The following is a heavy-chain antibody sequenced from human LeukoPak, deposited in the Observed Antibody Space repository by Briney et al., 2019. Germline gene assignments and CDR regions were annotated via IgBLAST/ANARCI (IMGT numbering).Heavy chain of an antibody. D-gene: IGHD3-3*01. CDR2: IHYSGST. CDR3: ARVKPYYDFWSGYSNWFDP. CDR1: GGSISSYY. J-gene: IGHJ5*02. Sequence: KPSETLSLTCTVSGGSISSYYWSWIRQPPGKGLEWIGYIHYSGSTNYNPSLKSRVTISVDTSKNQFSLKLSSVTAADTAVYYCARVKPYYDFWSGYSNWFDPWGQGTLVTVSS. V-gene: IGHV4-59*01.